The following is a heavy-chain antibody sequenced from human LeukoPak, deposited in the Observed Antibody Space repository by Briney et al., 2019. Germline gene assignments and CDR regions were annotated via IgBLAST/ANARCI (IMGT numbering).Heavy chain of an antibody. CDR3: ARDGYNSYY. D-gene: IGHD5-24*01. J-gene: IGHJ4*02. Sequence: SGTLSLTCAVSGTSISLSNWWTWVRQPPGKGLEWIGEIYHSGTTNYNPSLKSRVTISLDKSRNQFSLNLNSVSAADTAVYYCARDGYNSYYWGQGTLVTVSS. CDR2: IYHSGTT. CDR1: GTSISLSNW. V-gene: IGHV4-4*02.